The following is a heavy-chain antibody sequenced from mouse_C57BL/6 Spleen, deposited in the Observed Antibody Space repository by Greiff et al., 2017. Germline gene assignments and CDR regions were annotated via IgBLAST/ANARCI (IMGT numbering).Heavy chain of an antibody. D-gene: IGHD2-3*01. J-gene: IGHJ3*01. CDR1: GYTFTSSW. V-gene: IGHV1-69*01. Sequence: QVQLQQPGAELVMPGASVKLSCKASGYTFTSSWMHWVKQRPGQGLEWIGEIDPSDSYTNYNQKFKGKSTLTVDKSSSTAYMQLSSLTSEVSAVYCCARHGYSVWFAYWGQGTPVTVSA. CDR2: IDPSDSYT. CDR3: ARHGYSVWFAY.